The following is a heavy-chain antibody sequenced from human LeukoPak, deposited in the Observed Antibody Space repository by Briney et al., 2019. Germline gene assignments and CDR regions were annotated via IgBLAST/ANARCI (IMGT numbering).Heavy chain of an antibody. Sequence: PSETLSLTCAVYGGSFSGYYWSRIRQPPGKGLEWIGEINHSGSTNYNPSLKSRVTISIDTSKNQFSLRLNSVTAADTAVYYCARGMPYYFDYWGQGTLVTVSS. CDR1: GGSFSGYY. J-gene: IGHJ4*02. CDR3: ARGMPYYFDY. V-gene: IGHV4-34*01. CDR2: INHSGST. D-gene: IGHD2-2*01.